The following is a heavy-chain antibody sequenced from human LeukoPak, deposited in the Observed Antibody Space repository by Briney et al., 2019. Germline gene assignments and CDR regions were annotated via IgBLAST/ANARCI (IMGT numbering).Heavy chain of an antibody. CDR1: GYTFSGYY. D-gene: IGHD5-18*01. CDR3: ARVSGGYSYGRLQELHY. J-gene: IGHJ4*02. V-gene: IGHV1-2*02. Sequence: GASVKVSCKASGYTFSGYYMHWVRQAPGQGLEWMGWINPNSGGTNYAQKFQGRVTMTRDTSISTAYMELSRLRSDDTAVYYCARVSGGYSYGRLQELHYWGREPWSPSPQ. CDR2: INPNSGGT.